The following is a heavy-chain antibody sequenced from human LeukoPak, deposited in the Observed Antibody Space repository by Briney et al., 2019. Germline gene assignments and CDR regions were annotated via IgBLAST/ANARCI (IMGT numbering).Heavy chain of an antibody. V-gene: IGHV4-39*01. D-gene: IGHD1-26*01. CDR3: ARQGAYSGTYRFNWFDP. J-gene: IGHJ5*02. Sequence: PSETLSLTCTVSGVSISSSVYYWGWLRQPPGKGVEWIGSIYYSGSTSYNPSLKSRVTISEDTSKNQFSLKLSSVTAADTAVYYCARQGAYSGTYRFNWFDPWGQGTLVTVSS. CDR2: IYYSGST. CDR1: GVSISSSVYY.